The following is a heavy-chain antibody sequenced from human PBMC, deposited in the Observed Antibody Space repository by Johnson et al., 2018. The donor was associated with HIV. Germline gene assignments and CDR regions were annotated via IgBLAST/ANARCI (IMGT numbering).Heavy chain of an antibody. J-gene: IGHJ3*01. CDR3: ARDFKYCAGGVCYRDAFDV. D-gene: IGHD2-8*02. V-gene: IGHV3-20*04. Sequence: VQLVESGGGLVQPGGSQRLSCIASGFTFSSYDMSWVRQAPGKGLEWVSGINWNGGSRVYADSVKGRFTISRDNAKNSLDLQMNSLRAEDTALYYCARDFKYCAGGVCYRDAFDVWGQGTMVTVSS. CDR2: INWNGGSR. CDR1: GFTFSSYD.